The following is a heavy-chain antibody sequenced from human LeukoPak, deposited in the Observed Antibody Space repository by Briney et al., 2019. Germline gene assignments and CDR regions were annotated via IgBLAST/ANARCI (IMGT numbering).Heavy chain of an antibody. CDR3: SKDRDSSGLDS. Sequence: GGSLRLPCAASGFTFSSYGMHWVRQAPGKGLEWVGLVWFDGSNKYYADSVNGRFTISRENSKNTLDQQMNSLRTEDTAVYYWSKDRDSSGLDSWGQGTLVTLSS. CDR1: GFTFSSYG. V-gene: IGHV3-33*06. D-gene: IGHD6-19*01. CDR2: VWFDGSNK. J-gene: IGHJ4*02.